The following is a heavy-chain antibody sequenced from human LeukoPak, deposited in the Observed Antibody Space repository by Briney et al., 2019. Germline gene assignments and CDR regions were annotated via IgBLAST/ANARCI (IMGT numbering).Heavy chain of an antibody. Sequence: SETLSLTCTVSGGSISSSYWSWIRQPPGKGLEWIGYIYYSGSTNYNPSFKSRDAISVDTSKNQFSLKLSSVTAADTAVYYCATWGIAVAGTFDYWGQGTLVTVST. D-gene: IGHD6-19*01. CDR3: ATWGIAVAGTFDY. CDR2: IYYSGST. J-gene: IGHJ4*02. V-gene: IGHV4-59*08. CDR1: GGSISSSY.